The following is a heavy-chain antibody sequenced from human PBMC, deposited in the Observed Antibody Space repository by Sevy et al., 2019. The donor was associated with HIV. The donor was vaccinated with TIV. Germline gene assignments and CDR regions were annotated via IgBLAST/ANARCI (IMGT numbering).Heavy chain of an antibody. CDR2: IFGNGDVS. CDR1: GFTFNNYA. J-gene: IGHJ3*02. V-gene: IGHV3-23*01. D-gene: IGHD3-22*01. Sequence: GGSLRLSCAASGFTFNNYAMNWVRQAPGKGLEWVSTIFGNGDVSISFGNGDVTYYAASVRGRFTISRDSSKNTLYLQMNSLSAEDTALYYCAGGSYDSSGSFAAFDIWGQGTMVTVSS. CDR3: AGGSYDSSGSFAAFDI.